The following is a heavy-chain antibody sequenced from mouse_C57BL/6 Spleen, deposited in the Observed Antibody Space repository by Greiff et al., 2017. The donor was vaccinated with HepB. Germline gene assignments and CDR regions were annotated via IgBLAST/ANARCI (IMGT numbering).Heavy chain of an antibody. CDR1: GYTFTDYE. CDR3: TRAGLGAMDY. Sequence: QVQLQQSGAELVRPGASVTLSCKASGYTFTDYEMHWVKQTPVHGLEWIGAIDPETGGTAYNQKFKGKAILTAYKSSSTAYMELRSLTSEDSAVYYCTRAGLGAMDYWGQGTSVTVSS. D-gene: IGHD3-2*02. V-gene: IGHV1-15*01. J-gene: IGHJ4*01. CDR2: IDPETGGT.